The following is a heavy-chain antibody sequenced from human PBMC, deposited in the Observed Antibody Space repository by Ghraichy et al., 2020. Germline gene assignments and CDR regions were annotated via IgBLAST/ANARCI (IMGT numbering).Heavy chain of an antibody. CDR1: GVSISSSSYY. J-gene: IGHJ2*01. Sequence: SETLSLTCTVSGVSISSSSYYWCWIRQPPGQGLEWLGSLYYRGSTYYNPSHKSRVTISVDTSKKQFSLKLSSVPAADTAVYFCARRLIAVAGSGGCLDLWGRGALFAVSS. CDR2: LYYRGST. D-gene: IGHD6-19*01. V-gene: IGHV4-39*01. CDR3: ARRLIAVAGSGGCLDL.